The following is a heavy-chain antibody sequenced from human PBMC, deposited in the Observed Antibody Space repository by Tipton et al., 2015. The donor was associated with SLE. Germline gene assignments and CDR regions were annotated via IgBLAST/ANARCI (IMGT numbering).Heavy chain of an antibody. CDR2: IRSKSYRGTT. CDR3: TRVGHVVVVIAPFYYGMDV. Sequence: SLRLSCSASGFPFGDYAMSWVRQAPGKGREGGGFIRSKSYRGTTDYAASVKGRFTISRDDSKSIAYLQMNSLKTEDTAVYYCTRVGHVVVVIAPFYYGMDVWGQGTTVTVSS. D-gene: IGHD2-21*01. V-gene: IGHV3-49*04. CDR1: GFPFGDYA. J-gene: IGHJ6*02.